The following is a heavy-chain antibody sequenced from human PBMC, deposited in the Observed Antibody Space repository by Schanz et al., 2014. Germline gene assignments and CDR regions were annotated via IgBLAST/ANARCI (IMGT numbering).Heavy chain of an antibody. V-gene: IGHV3-23*01. Sequence: EVQLLESGGGLVQPGGSLRLSCAASGFTFSIYGMNWVRQAPGKGLEWVSGIGGSGDSTHYADSVKGRFIISRDNSKNTLYLQVNSLRAEDTAVYYCAKHVRSLTGNDYWGQGTLVTVSS. D-gene: IGHD3-9*01. J-gene: IGHJ4*02. CDR2: IGGSGDST. CDR3: AKHVRSLTGNDY. CDR1: GFTFSIYG.